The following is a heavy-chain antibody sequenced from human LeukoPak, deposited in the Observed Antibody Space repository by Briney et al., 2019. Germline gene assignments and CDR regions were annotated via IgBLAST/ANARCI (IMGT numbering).Heavy chain of an antibody. D-gene: IGHD3-22*01. J-gene: IGHJ4*02. Sequence: GGSLRLSCAASGFTFSSYWMTWVRQAPGKGLVWVANINQDGSEKYYVDSVKGRFTISRDNARNSLYLQMNSLGAGDTAVCYCARGTMIGYYFDYWGQGTLVTVSS. V-gene: IGHV3-7*01. CDR1: GFTFSSYW. CDR2: INQDGSEK. CDR3: ARGTMIGYYFDY.